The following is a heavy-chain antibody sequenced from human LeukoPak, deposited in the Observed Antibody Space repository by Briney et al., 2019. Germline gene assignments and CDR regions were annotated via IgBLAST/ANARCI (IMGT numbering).Heavy chain of an antibody. D-gene: IGHD3-16*01. CDR3: AKDMIIERPSNWFDP. Sequence: GGSLRLSCAASGFTFDDCAMHWVRQAPGKGLEWVSLISGDGGSTYYADSVKGRFTISRDNSKNSLYLQMNSLRTEDTALYYCAKDMIIERPSNWFDPWGRGTLVTVSS. V-gene: IGHV3-43*02. J-gene: IGHJ5*02. CDR1: GFTFDDCA. CDR2: ISGDGGST.